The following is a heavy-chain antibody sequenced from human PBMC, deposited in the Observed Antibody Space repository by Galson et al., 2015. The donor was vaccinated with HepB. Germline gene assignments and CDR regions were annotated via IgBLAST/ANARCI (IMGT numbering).Heavy chain of an antibody. Sequence: SLRLSCAASGFTFSSYAMSWVRQTPGKGLEWASSIRSSGSTYYADSVKGRFTISRDNSKNTLYLQMNSLRADDTAVYFCAKSDYYDGSAYYYFDYWGQGTLVSVSS. CDR1: GFTFSSYA. V-gene: IGHV3-23*01. J-gene: IGHJ4*02. D-gene: IGHD3-22*01. CDR2: IRSSGST. CDR3: AKSDYYDGSAYYYFDY.